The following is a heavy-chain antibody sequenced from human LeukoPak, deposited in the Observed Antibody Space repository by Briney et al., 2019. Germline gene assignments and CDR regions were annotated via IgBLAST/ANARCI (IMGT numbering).Heavy chain of an antibody. CDR1: GGSISSYY. V-gene: IGHV4-59*12. Sequence: PSETLSLTCTAYGGSISSYYWSWIRQPPGKGLEWIGYIYYSGSTNYNPSLKSRVTISVDTSKKQFSLKLSSVTAADTAVYYCARGRLLMWFDPWGQGTLVTVSS. CDR2: IYYSGST. D-gene: IGHD3-16*01. CDR3: ARGRLLMWFDP. J-gene: IGHJ5*02.